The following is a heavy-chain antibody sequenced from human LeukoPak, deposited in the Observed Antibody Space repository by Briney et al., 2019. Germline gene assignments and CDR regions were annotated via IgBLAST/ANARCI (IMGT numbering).Heavy chain of an antibody. V-gene: IGHV4-59*12. J-gene: IGHJ4*02. CDR2: IYYSGST. Sequence: SETLSLTCTVSGGSISSYYWSWIRQPPGKGLEWIGYIYYSGSTNYNPSLKSRVTIPVDTSKNQFSLKLSSVTAADTAVYYCAREGFDSSGYYQLDYWGQGTLVTVSS. CDR3: AREGFDSSGYYQLDY. CDR1: GGSISSYY. D-gene: IGHD3-22*01.